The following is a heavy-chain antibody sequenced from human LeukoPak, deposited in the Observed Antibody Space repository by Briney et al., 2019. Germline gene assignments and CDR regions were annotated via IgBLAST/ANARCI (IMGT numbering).Heavy chain of an antibody. CDR1: GGSISSYY. CDR3: ARFSSSSGPEYWYFDL. Sequence: PSETLSLTCTVSGGSISSYYWSWIRQPTGKGLEWIGRIYTSGSTKYNPSLRSRVTISLDTSKNQFSLEMDSVTAADTAMYYAARFSSSSGPEYWYFDLWGRGTLVTVSS. D-gene: IGHD6-6*01. CDR2: IYTSGST. J-gene: IGHJ2*01. V-gene: IGHV4-4*07.